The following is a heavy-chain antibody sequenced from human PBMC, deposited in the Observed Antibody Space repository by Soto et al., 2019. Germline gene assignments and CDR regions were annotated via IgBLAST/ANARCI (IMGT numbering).Heavy chain of an antibody. CDR1: GFTFSSYG. D-gene: IGHD3-22*01. Sequence: ESGGGVVQPGRSLRLSCAASGFTFSSYGMHWVRQAPGKGLEWVGVISYDGSNKYYADSVKGRFTISRDNSKNTLYLQMNSLRAEDTAVYYCAKGLLRDSSGYYSGPFDYWGQGTLVTVSS. V-gene: IGHV3-30*18. CDR3: AKGLLRDSSGYYSGPFDY. J-gene: IGHJ4*02. CDR2: ISYDGSNK.